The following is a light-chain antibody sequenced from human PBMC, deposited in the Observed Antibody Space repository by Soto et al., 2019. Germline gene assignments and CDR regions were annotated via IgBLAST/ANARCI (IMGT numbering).Light chain of an antibody. CDR3: QQYYSYLGVT. J-gene: IGKJ3*01. V-gene: IGKV1-8*01. CDR2: AAS. Sequence: AIRMTQSPSSLSASTGDRVTITCRARQGISSYLAWYQQKPGKAPKLLIYAASTLQSGVPSRFSGSGSGTDFTLTISCLQSEDFATYYCQQYYSYLGVTFGPGTNVDIK. CDR1: QGISSY.